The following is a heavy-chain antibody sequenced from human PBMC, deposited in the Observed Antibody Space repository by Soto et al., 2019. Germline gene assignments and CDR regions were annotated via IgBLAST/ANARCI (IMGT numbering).Heavy chain of an antibody. Sequence: PGGSLRLSCTASGFIFSNYAMSWVRQAPGKGLEWVSAISDSGGDTYYADSANGRLTLSRDNSKHTLYLQINSLRAQDTAVYYCAKGTNSTMVQPAYYYGMDVWGQGTTVTVSS. V-gene: IGHV3-23*01. D-gene: IGHD3-10*01. CDR2: ISDSGGDT. J-gene: IGHJ6*02. CDR3: AKGTNSTMVQPAYYYGMDV. CDR1: GFIFSNYA.